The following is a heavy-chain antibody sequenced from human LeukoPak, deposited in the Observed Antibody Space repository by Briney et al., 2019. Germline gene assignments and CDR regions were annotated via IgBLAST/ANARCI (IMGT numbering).Heavy chain of an antibody. Sequence: GASVKVSCKASGYTFTGYYMHWVRQAPGQGLEWMGWINTNTGNPTYAQGFTGRFVFSLDTSVSTAYLQISSLKAEDTAVYYCAREHSSGWYLLPTYFDYWGQGTLVTVSS. CDR3: AREHSSGWYLLPTYFDY. J-gene: IGHJ4*02. CDR2: INTNTGNP. CDR1: GYTFTGYY. V-gene: IGHV7-4-1*02. D-gene: IGHD6-19*01.